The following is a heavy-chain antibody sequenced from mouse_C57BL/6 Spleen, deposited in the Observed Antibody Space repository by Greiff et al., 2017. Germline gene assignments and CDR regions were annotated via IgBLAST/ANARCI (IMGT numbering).Heavy chain of an antibody. CDR1: GYSFPDYN. J-gene: IGHJ3*01. CDR3: AVYGYSESWFAY. V-gene: IGHV1-39*01. CDR2: ITPNYGTT. D-gene: IGHD2-2*01. Sequence: VQLQQSGPELVQPGASVTISCKASGYSFPDYNMNWVKQSNGKSLEWIGVITPNYGTTSYKQKFMGTATLTVDQSSSREYMQLISLTPDDYAVYYCAVYGYSESWFAYWGQGTLVTVSA.